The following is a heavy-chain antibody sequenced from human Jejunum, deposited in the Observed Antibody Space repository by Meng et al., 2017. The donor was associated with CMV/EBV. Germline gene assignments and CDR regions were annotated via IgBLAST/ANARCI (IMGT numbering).Heavy chain of an antibody. J-gene: IGHJ4*02. D-gene: IGHD3-22*01. CDR1: SMSNYY. CDR3: ARDRHYYDSSGYNLYFDY. V-gene: IGHV4-59*01. CDR2: VSYSGGT. Sequence: SMSNYYGSWIRQPPGKGLEWIGYVSYSGGTNRNPSLNSRVTTSVDTSKNQFSLKLSSVTAADTAVYYCARDRHYYDSSGYNLYFDYWGQGMLVTVSS.